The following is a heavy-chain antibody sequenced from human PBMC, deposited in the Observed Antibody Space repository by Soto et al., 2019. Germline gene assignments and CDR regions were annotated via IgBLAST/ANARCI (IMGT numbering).Heavy chain of an antibody. Sequence: GASVKVSCKVSGYTLTELSMHWVRQAPGKGLEWMGGFDPEDGETVYAQKLQGRVTMTADTSTSTAYMELRSLKSDDTAVYYCARVDHFGVAITSFDNWGQGTLVTVSS. J-gene: IGHJ4*02. CDR1: GYTLTELS. CDR3: ARVDHFGVAITSFDN. V-gene: IGHV1-24*01. CDR2: FDPEDGET. D-gene: IGHD3-3*01.